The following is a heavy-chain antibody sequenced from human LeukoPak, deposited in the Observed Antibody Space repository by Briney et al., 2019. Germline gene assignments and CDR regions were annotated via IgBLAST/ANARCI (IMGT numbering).Heavy chain of an antibody. CDR1: GFTFSNYN. D-gene: IGHD5-24*01. CDR3: ARVGPFRDGYNGEHFDY. Sequence: GGSLRLSCAASGFTFSNYNMNWGRQAPGKGLEWVSSISTSSIYIYYADSVKGRFTISRDNAKNSMYLQMNSLRAEDTAVYFCARVGPFRDGYNGEHFDYWGQGTLVTVSS. CDR2: ISTSSIYI. J-gene: IGHJ4*02. V-gene: IGHV3-21*01.